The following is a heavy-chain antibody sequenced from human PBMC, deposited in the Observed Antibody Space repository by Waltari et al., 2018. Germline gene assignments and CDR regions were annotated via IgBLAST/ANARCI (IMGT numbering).Heavy chain of an antibody. Sequence: EVQLVESGGGLVQPGGSLRLSCAASGFTVGSNYMSWVRLAPGKGLEWVSVIYSGGSTYYADSVKGRFTISRDNSKNTLYLQMNSLRAEDTAVYYCARVGFGVGVDYWGQGTLVTVSS. D-gene: IGHD3-3*01. CDR3: ARVGFGVGVDY. V-gene: IGHV3-66*02. J-gene: IGHJ4*02. CDR2: IYSGGST. CDR1: GFTVGSNY.